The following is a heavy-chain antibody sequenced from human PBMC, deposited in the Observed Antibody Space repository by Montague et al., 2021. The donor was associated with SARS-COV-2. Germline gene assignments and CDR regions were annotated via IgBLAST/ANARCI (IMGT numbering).Heavy chain of an antibody. CDR1: GFTFSSYA. Sequence: SLRLSCAASGFTFSSYAMSWVRQAPGKGLEWVSAISGSGGSTHYADSVKGRFTISRDSSKNTLYLQMNSLRAEDTAVYYCAKTLMTTVTTWAFDIWGQGTMVTVSS. V-gene: IGHV3-23*01. J-gene: IGHJ3*02. CDR3: AKTLMTTVTTWAFDI. D-gene: IGHD4-17*01. CDR2: ISGSGGST.